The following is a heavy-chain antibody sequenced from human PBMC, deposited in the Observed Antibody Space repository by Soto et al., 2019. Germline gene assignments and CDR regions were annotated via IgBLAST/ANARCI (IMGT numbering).Heavy chain of an antibody. CDR3: ARRSDLEWLFSQQSDYYYMDV. V-gene: IGHV4-31*03. CDR1: GGSISSGGYY. CDR2: IYYSGST. D-gene: IGHD3-3*01. Sequence: PSETLSLTCTVSGGSISSGGYYWSWIRQHPGKGLEWIGYIYYSGSTYYNPSLKSRVTISVDTSKNQFSLKLSSVTAADTAVYYCARRSDLEWLFSQQSDYYYMDVWGKGTTVTVSS. J-gene: IGHJ6*03.